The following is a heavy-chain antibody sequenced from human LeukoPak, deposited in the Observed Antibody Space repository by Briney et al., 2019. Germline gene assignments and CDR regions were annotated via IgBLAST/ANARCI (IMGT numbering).Heavy chain of an antibody. CDR1: DDSITMYY. CDR2: IFYSGST. Sequence: SETLSLTCTVSDDSITMYYWTWIRQPPGKGLEWIGNIFYSGSTYYSPSLKSRVTISLDTSRNQFSLKLNSVTAADTAVYYCAKSNGYGLVDIWGQGTMVTVSS. J-gene: IGHJ3*02. D-gene: IGHD3-10*01. CDR3: AKSNGYGLVDI. V-gene: IGHV4-59*12.